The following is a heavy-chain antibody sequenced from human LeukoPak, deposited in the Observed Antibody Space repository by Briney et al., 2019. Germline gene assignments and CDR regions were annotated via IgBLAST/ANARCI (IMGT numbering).Heavy chain of an antibody. D-gene: IGHD5-24*01. CDR1: GFTFSNYF. CDR2: ISSGGKNK. J-gene: IGHJ4*02. CDR3: VRAGPRRWRPSDY. V-gene: IGHV3-30*03. Sequence: GGSLRLSCAASGFTFSNYFMNWVRQVPGKGLDWVAVISSGGKNKYYADSVQGRFTISRDNSKNLVFLKMISLRAEATVMYYCVRAGPRRWRPSDYWGQRPLVTASS.